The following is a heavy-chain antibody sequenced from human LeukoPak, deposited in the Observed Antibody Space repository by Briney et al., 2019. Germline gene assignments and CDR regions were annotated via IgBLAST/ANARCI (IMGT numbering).Heavy chain of an antibody. CDR2: IYDSGST. Sequence: PSETLSLTCTVSGGSIRSSYYYWGWIRQPPGKGLEWIGSIYDSGSTYYNPSLKSRVTISVDTSKNQFSLKLNSVTVADTAVYYCARGPYYYDSSGYYQTYYFDYWGQGTLVTVSS. V-gene: IGHV4-39*01. J-gene: IGHJ4*02. CDR1: GGSIRSSYYY. CDR3: ARGPYYYDSSGYYQTYYFDY. D-gene: IGHD3-22*01.